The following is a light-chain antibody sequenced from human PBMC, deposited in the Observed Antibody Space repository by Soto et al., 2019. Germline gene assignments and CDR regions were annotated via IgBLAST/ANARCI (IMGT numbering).Light chain of an antibody. J-gene: IGLJ3*02. CDR1: SRDVGAYNY. Sequence: QSALTQPPSASGSPGQSVTISCTGTSRDVGAYNYVSWYQQHAGKSPKLVLYEVTKPPSGVPDRFSGSKSANTASLTVSGLQAEDEADYYCSSFASSNTWVFGGGTKVTVL. CDR2: EVT. V-gene: IGLV2-8*01. CDR3: SSFASSNTWV.